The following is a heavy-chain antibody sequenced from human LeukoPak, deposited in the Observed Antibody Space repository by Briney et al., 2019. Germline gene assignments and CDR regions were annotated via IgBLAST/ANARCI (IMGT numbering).Heavy chain of an antibody. CDR3: AGGLVGRTGIDY. CDR1: GYTVTTYE. J-gene: IGHJ4*02. CDR2: MNPNHTNT. Sequence: ASVNVSCKASGYTVTTYEINWVRQATGQGLEWMGWMNPNHTNTRYAQKFQGRITITGNISIRTACIELSSLRSEDTAVYYCAGGLVGRTGIDYWGQGTLVTVSS. V-gene: IGHV1-8*03. D-gene: IGHD1-26*01.